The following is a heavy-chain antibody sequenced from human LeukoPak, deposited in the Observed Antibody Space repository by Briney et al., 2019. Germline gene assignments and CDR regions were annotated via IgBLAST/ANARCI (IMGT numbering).Heavy chain of an antibody. CDR2: IYYSGST. D-gene: IGHD6-13*01. CDR3: ARNTAAGMRNWFDP. J-gene: IGHJ5*02. V-gene: IGHV4-59*08. Sequence: MPSETLSLTCAVYGGSFSGYYWSWIRQPPGKGLEWIGYIYYSGSTNYNPSLKSRVAISVDTSKNQFSLKLSSVTAADTAVYYCARNTAAGMRNWFDPWGQGTLVTVSS. CDR1: GGSFSGYY.